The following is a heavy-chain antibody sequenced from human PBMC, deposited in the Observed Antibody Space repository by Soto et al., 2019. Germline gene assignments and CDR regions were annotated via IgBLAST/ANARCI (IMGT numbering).Heavy chain of an antibody. CDR2: INGPGDDT. CDR1: GFTFRNYA. D-gene: IGHD3-16*01. J-gene: IGHJ4*03. Sequence: GGSLRLSCAASGFTFRNYAIIFVRHAPFKWFEWVSSINGPGDDTYYADSVKGRFTISRDNSKNTLHLQMNSLRAEDTALYYCAKKEEYDHVWGKSPLDWGQGTLVTVSS. CDR3: AKKEEYDHVWGKSPLD. V-gene: IGHV3-23*01.